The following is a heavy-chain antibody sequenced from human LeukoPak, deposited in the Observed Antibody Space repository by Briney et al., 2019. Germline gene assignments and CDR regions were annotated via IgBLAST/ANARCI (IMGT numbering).Heavy chain of an antibody. CDR3: VKNPNELRSFFDF. D-gene: IGHD3-10*01. J-gene: IGHJ4*02. CDR1: GFTFSAYS. CDR2: ITSNGGST. V-gene: IGHV3-64D*06. Sequence: PGGSLRLSCSASGFTFSAYSMHWVRQAPGKGLEYVSGITSNGGSTDYADSVKGRFTISRDNSKNTLYLQMSSLRAEDTAVYHCVKNPNELRSFFDFWGQGTLVTVSS.